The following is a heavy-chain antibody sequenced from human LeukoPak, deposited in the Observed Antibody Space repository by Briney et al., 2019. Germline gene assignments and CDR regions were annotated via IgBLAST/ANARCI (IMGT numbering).Heavy chain of an antibody. Sequence: GGSLRLSCAASGFTFSSYWMSWVRQAPGKGLEWVANIKQDGNEKYYVGSVKGRFTISRDNAKNSLYLQMNSLRAEDTAVYYCAKDTKYYYGSGSQDYYYGMDVWGQGTTVTVSS. CDR1: GFTFSSYW. CDR2: IKQDGNEK. D-gene: IGHD3-10*01. J-gene: IGHJ6*02. V-gene: IGHV3-7*01. CDR3: AKDTKYYYGSGSQDYYYGMDV.